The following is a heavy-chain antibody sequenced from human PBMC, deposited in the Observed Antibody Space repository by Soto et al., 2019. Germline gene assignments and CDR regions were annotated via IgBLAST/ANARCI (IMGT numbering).Heavy chain of an antibody. CDR3: ARSKGGYGGNSGWFDS. D-gene: IGHD4-17*01. CDR2: VFWTDEK. V-gene: IGHV2-26*01. J-gene: IGHJ5*01. CDR1: GFSLSSARMG. Sequence: QVTLKESGPVKVKPTETLTLTCSVSGFSLSSARMGVSWIRQPPGKALEWLAHVFWTDEKSSSTSLKNRLTLSKDTSKSQVVLTMTNMDPVDTATYYCARSKGGYGGNSGWFDSWGQGTLVTVSS.